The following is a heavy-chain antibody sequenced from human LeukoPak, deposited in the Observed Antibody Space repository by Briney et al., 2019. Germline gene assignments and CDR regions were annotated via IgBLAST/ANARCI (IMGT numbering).Heavy chain of an antibody. J-gene: IGHJ4*02. D-gene: IGHD3-3*01. Sequence: SENLSLTGTGSGGSISSYYWSWIRQRPGKGLEWIGYLYYSGSTNYNPSLKSRVTISVDTSKNQFSLKLSSVPAADTAVYYCARGDPRYYDFWSGYHPFDYWGQGTLVTVSS. CDR3: ARGDPRYYDFWSGYHPFDY. CDR1: GGSISSYY. V-gene: IGHV4-59*01. CDR2: LYYSGST.